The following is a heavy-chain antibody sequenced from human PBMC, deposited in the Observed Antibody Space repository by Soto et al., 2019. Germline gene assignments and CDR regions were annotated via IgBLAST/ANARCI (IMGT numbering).Heavy chain of an antibody. CDR2: ISSSSSTI. D-gene: IGHD3-3*01. J-gene: IGHJ4*02. CDR1: GFTFSSYS. V-gene: IGHV3-48*01. Sequence: GGSLRLSCAASGFTFSSYSMNWVRQAPGKGLEWVSYISSSSSTIYYADSVKGRFTISRDNSKNTLYLQMNSLRAEDTAVYYCAKASGYTLYYFDYWGQGTLVTVSS. CDR3: AKASGYTLYYFDY.